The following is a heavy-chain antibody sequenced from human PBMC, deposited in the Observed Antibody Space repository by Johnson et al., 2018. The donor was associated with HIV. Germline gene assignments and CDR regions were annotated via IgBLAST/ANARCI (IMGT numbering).Heavy chain of an antibody. J-gene: IGHJ3*02. CDR3: SRHRAAVLWFREGDTFDI. CDR1: GFTFSDYY. Sequence: QVQLVESGGGLVQPGGSLRLSCAASGFTFSDYYMSWILQAPGKGLEWVSYIGRSGSTFYYADSVKGRFTISRDNAKNSLYLQMNSLRAEDTAVYYCSRHRAAVLWFREGDTFDIWGQGTMVTVSS. V-gene: IGHV3-11*04. D-gene: IGHD3-10*01. CDR2: IGRSGSTF.